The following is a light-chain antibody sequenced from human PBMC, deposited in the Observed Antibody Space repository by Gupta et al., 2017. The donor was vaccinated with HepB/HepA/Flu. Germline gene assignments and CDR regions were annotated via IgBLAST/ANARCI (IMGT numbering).Light chain of an antibody. CDR2: SNN. Sequence: QSVLTQPPSASGTPGQRVTISCSGSSSNIGINTVNWYRQVPGTAPKLLIYSNNQRPSGVPDRFSGSKSGTSASLAISGLQSEDEADYYCAAWDDSLNGPVFGGGTKLTVL. J-gene: IGLJ3*02. CDR3: AAWDDSLNGPV. CDR1: SSNIGINT. V-gene: IGLV1-44*01.